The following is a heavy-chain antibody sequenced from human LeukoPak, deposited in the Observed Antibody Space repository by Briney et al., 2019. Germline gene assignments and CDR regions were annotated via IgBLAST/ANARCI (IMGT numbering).Heavy chain of an antibody. J-gene: IGHJ5*02. CDR1: GYTFTSYG. CDR2: ISAYNGNT. CDR3: ARAGYCSSTSCLIRYNWFDP. V-gene: IGHV1-18*01. Sequence: GASVKVSCKASGYTFTSYGISWVRQAPGQGLAWMGWISAYNGNTNYAQKLQGRVTMTTDTSTSTAYMELRSLRSDDTAVYYCARAGYCSSTSCLIRYNWFDPWGQGTLVTVSS. D-gene: IGHD2-2*03.